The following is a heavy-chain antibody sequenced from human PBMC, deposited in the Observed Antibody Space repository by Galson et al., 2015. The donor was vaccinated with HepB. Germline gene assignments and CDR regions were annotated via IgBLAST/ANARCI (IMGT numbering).Heavy chain of an antibody. D-gene: IGHD2-21*02. CDR3: ARAGLLFQYFQH. J-gene: IGHJ1*01. CDR1: GFTFSSYS. CDR2: ISSSSSYI. V-gene: IGHV3-21*01. Sequence: SLRLSCAASGFTFSSYSMNWVRQAPGKGLEWVSSISSSSSYIYYADSVKGRFTISRDNAKNSLYLQMNSLRAEDTAVYYCARAGLLFQYFQHWGQGTLVTVS.